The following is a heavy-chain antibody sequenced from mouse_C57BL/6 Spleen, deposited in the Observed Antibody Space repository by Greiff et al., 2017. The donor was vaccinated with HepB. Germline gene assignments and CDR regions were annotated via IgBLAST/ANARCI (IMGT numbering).Heavy chain of an antibody. CDR1: GYTFTSYW. CDR3: ARGGGSSAWFAY. CDR2: IDPSDSYT. D-gene: IGHD1-1*01. Sequence: QVQLQQPGAELVMPGASVKLSCKASGYTFTSYWMHWVKQRPGQGLEWIGEIDPSDSYTNYNQKFKGKSTLTVDKSSSTAYMQLSSLTSEDSAVYYCARGGGSSAWFAYWAKGLWSLSLQ. J-gene: IGHJ3*01. V-gene: IGHV1-69*01.